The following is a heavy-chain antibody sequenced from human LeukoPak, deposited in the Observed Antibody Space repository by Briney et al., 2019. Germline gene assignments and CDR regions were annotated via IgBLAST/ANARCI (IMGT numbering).Heavy chain of an antibody. V-gene: IGHV3-23*01. Sequence: GGSLRLSCAASGFTFSSYAVSWVRQAPGKGLEWVSAISGSGGSTYYADSVKGRFTISRDNSKNALYLQMNSLRAEDTAVYYCAKDQTGYSSSSGAFDIWGQGTMVTVSS. J-gene: IGHJ3*02. D-gene: IGHD6-6*01. CDR1: GFTFSSYA. CDR3: AKDQTGYSSSSGAFDI. CDR2: ISGSGGST.